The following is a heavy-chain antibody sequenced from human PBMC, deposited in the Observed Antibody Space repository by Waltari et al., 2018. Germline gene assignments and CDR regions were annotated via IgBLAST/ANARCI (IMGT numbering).Heavy chain of an antibody. CDR3: ARDEADYYDSSGMGYYYYYGMDV. J-gene: IGHJ6*02. CDR2: IYYSGST. D-gene: IGHD3-22*01. V-gene: IGHV4-39*07. Sequence: QLQLQESGPGLVKPSETLSLTCTVSGGSISSSSYYWGWIRQPPGKGLEWIGSIYYSGSTYYNPSLKSRVTISVDTSKNQFPLKLSSVTAADTAVYYCARDEADYYDSSGMGYYYYYGMDVWGQGTTVTVSS. CDR1: GGSISSSSYY.